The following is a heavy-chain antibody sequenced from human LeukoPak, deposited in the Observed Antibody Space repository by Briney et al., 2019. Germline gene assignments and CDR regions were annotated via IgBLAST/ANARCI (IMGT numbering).Heavy chain of an antibody. Sequence: SETLSLTCAVYGGSISSGGYSWSWIRQHPGKGLEWIGYIYYSGSTYYNPSLKSRVTISVDTSKNQFSLKLSSVTAADTAVYYCARESSSGTTGLDYWGQGTLVTVSS. D-gene: IGHD3-22*01. J-gene: IGHJ4*02. V-gene: IGHV4-31*11. CDR1: GGSISSGGYS. CDR3: ARESSSGTTGLDY. CDR2: IYYSGST.